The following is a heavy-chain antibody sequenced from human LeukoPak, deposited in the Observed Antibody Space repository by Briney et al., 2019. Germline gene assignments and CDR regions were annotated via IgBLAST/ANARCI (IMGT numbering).Heavy chain of an antibody. D-gene: IGHD6-13*01. CDR2: IDHSGST. CDR3: ADRGEQQLVTGGY. J-gene: IGHJ4*02. V-gene: IGHV4-34*01. CDR1: GGSFSGYY. Sequence: SETLSLTCAVYGGSFSGYYWSWIRQPPGKGLEWIGEIDHSGSTNYNPSLKSRVTISVDTSKNQFSLKLSSVTAADTAVYYCADRGEQQLVTGGYWGQGTLVTVSS.